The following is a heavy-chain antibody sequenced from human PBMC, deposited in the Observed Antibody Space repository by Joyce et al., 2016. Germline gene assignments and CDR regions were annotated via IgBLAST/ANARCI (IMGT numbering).Heavy chain of an antibody. CDR3: ARDRLYSASWSNYHYYYMDV. CDR2: INPNTGGT. CDR1: GYTFTGYY. D-gene: IGHD6-13*01. J-gene: IGHJ6*03. V-gene: IGHV1-2*06. Sequence: QVQLVQSGAEVKKPGASVKVSCKASGYTFTGYYMHWVRQAPGQGLEWMGRINPNTGGTNDPQKFQGRVTMTRDTSITTAYMELSRLGSDDTAVYYCARDRLYSASWSNYHYYYMDVWGEGTTVTVSS.